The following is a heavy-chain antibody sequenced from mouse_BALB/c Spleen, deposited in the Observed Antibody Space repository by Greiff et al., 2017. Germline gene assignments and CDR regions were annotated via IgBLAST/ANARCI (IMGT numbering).Heavy chain of an antibody. CDR2: INSNGGST. V-gene: IGHV5-6-3*01. J-gene: IGHJ4*01. Sequence: DVQLVESGGGLVQPGGSLKLSCAASGFTFSSYGMSWVRQTPDKRLELVATINSNGGSTYYPDSVKGRFTISRDNAKNTLYLQMSSLKSEDTAMYCCARDRDYDYYAMDYWGQGTSVTVSS. CDR3: ARDRDYDYYAMDY. CDR1: GFTFSSYG. D-gene: IGHD2-4*01.